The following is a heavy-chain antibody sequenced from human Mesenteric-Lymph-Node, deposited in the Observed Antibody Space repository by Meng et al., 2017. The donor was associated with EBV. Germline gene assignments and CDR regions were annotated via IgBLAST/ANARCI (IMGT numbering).Heavy chain of an antibody. Sequence: QLLPGGAGRLKPFETLSLPCAVLGGAFSGLYWSWLRQSPGKGLEWIGEINHRRDTNYHPSLKSRVTISLDASKNQFSLKLTSVSAADTAVYYCGGGYISGVPDFDYWGQGTLVTVAS. J-gene: IGHJ4*02. CDR2: INHRRDT. CDR3: GGGYISGVPDFDY. V-gene: IGHV4-34*02. D-gene: IGHD3-10*01. CDR1: GGAFSGLY.